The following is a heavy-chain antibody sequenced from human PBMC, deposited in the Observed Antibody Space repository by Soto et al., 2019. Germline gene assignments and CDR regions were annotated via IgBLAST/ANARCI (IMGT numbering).Heavy chain of an antibody. V-gene: IGHV4-31*03. Sequence: QVQLQESGPGLVKPSQTLSLTCTVSGGSISSGGYYWSWIRQHPGKGLEWVGFIDSTGGAHYNPSLKSRLTILVDTSTNQFSLRLNSVTAADTAVYYCARVQVAGPQADAGYFDYWGLGTLVTVSS. CDR1: GGSISSGGYY. D-gene: IGHD6-19*01. J-gene: IGHJ4*02. CDR3: ARVQVAGPQADAGYFDY. CDR2: IDSTGGA.